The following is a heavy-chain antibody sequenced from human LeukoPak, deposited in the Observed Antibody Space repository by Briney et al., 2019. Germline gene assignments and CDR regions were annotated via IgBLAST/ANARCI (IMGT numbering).Heavy chain of an antibody. CDR1: GFTFSSYE. D-gene: IGHD3-10*02. Sequence: GGSLRLSCAASGFTFSSYETNWVRQAPGKGLEWVSYISSSGSTIYYADSVKGRFTISRDNAKNSLYLQMNSLRAEDTAVYYCAELGITMIGGVWGKGTTVTISS. J-gene: IGHJ6*04. V-gene: IGHV3-48*03. CDR2: ISSSGSTI. CDR3: AELGITMIGGV.